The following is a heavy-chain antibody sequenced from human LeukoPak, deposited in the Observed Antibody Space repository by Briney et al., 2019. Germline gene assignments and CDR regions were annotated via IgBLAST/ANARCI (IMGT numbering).Heavy chain of an antibody. D-gene: IGHD3-16*01. Sequence: ASVKVSCKASGYTFTGYYMHWVRQAPGQGLEWMGWINPNSGGTNYAQKFQGRVTMTRDTSISTAYMELSRLRSDDTAVYYCATRMGGYGVGMDVWGQGTTVSVSS. CDR2: INPNSGGT. CDR3: ATRMGGYGVGMDV. J-gene: IGHJ6*02. CDR1: GYTFTGYY. V-gene: IGHV1-2*02.